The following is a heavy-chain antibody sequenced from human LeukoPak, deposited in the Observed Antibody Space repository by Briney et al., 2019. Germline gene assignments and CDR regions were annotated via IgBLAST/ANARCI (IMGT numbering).Heavy chain of an antibody. CDR1: GFTFNDYG. CDR3: ARVQTYYYGSGEYYFDY. CDR2: ISSSSSYI. Sequence: PGGSLRLSCAASGFTFNDYGMSWVRQAPGKGLEWVSSISSSSSYIYYADSVKGRFTISRDNAKNSLYLQMNSLRAEDTAVYYCARVQTYYYGSGEYYFDYWGQGTLVTVSS. V-gene: IGHV3-21*01. J-gene: IGHJ4*02. D-gene: IGHD3-10*01.